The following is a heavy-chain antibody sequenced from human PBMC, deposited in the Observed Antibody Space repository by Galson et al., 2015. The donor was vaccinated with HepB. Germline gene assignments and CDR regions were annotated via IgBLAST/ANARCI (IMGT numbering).Heavy chain of an antibody. CDR3: TRIALSGSYWYFDY. V-gene: IGHV3-48*01. Sequence: LRLSCAASGFTFSSYTMNWVRQAPGKGLEWISYISTTSDNKFSADSVKGRFIIPKDNAKNLLYLQMNSLRAEDTAEYYCTRIALSGSYWYFDYWGQGSLVTVSS. J-gene: IGHJ4*02. CDR2: ISTTSDNK. CDR1: GFTFSSYT. D-gene: IGHD1-26*01.